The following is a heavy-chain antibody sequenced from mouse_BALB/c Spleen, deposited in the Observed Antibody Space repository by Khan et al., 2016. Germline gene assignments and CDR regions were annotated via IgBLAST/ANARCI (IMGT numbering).Heavy chain of an antibody. CDR3: ARDRRRNAMDY. Sequence: QVQLKESGPGLVAPSQSLSITCPVSGFSLTSYGVHWVRPPPGKGLVWLGVIWAGGRTNYNSALLSRLSISKDNSKSQVFLKMNSQQTNDTAMYYCARDRRRNAMDYWGQGTSVTVSS. D-gene: IGHD1-2*01. CDR1: GFSLTSYG. J-gene: IGHJ4*01. CDR2: IWAGGRT. V-gene: IGHV2-9*02.